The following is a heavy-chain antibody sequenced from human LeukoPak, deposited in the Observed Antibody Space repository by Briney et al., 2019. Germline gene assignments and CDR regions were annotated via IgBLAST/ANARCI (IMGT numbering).Heavy chain of an antibody. CDR3: VTETTVTAWGY. CDR2: IRYDGSHK. D-gene: IGHD4-17*01. CDR1: GFTFSSYG. J-gene: IGHJ4*02. V-gene: IGHV3-30*02. Sequence: GGSLRLSCAASGFTFSSYGIHWVRQAPGKGLEWVAFIRYDGSHKYYADSVKGRFSISRDNSKNSLFLQMNSLRAEDTAMYYCVTETTVTAWGYWGQGTLVTVSS.